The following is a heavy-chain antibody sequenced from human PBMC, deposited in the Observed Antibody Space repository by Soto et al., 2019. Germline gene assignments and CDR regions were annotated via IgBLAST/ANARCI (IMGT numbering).Heavy chain of an antibody. CDR1: GFTFSSYG. D-gene: IGHD1-26*01. CDR3: AKDKEGGSYFY. CDR2: ISYDGSNK. V-gene: IGHV3-30*18. J-gene: IGHJ4*02. Sequence: GGSLRLSCAASGFTFSSYGMHWVRQAPGKGLEWVAVISYDGSNKYYADSVKGRFTISRDNSKNTLYLQMNSLRAEDTAVYYCAKDKEGGSYFYWGQGTLVTVSS.